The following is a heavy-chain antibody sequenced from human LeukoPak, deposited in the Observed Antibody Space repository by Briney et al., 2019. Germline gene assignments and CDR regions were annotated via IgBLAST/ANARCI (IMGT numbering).Heavy chain of an antibody. CDR2: MNPNSGNT. V-gene: IGHV1-8*03. Sequence: GASVKVSCKASGYTFTNYGISWVRQATGQGLEWMGWMNPNSGNTGYAQTFQGRVTITRNSSIDTAYMELSSLRSEDTAVYYCARIGVAGDFDFWGQGTLVTVSS. CDR3: ARIGVAGDFDF. D-gene: IGHD6-19*01. CDR1: GYTFTNYG. J-gene: IGHJ4*02.